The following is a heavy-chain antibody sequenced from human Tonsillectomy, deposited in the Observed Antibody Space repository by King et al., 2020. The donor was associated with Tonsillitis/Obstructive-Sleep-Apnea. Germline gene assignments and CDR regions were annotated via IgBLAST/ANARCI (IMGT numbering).Heavy chain of an antibody. Sequence: VQLQESGPGLVKPSETLSLTCTVSGGSVSSGSYYWSWIRQPPGKGLEWIGYIYYSGSTNYNPSPKSRVTISVDTSKNHFSLKLSSVTAADTAVYYCARDRRRSFDYWGQGTLVTVSS. J-gene: IGHJ4*02. CDR1: GGSVSSGSYY. V-gene: IGHV4-61*01. CDR2: IYYSGST. CDR3: ARDRRRSFDY.